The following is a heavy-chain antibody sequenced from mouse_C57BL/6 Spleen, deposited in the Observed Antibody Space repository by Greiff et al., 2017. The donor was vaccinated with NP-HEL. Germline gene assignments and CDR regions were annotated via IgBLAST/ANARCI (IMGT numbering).Heavy chain of an antibody. J-gene: IGHJ4*01. CDR3: ARWGTGAMDY. V-gene: IGHV1-66*01. Sequence: VQLQQSGPELVKPGASVKISCKASGYSFTSYYIHWVKQRPGQGLEWIGWIYPGSGNTKYNEKFKGKATLTADPSSSTAYMQRSSLTSEDAAVYYCARWGTGAMDYWGQGTSVTVSS. CDR1: GYSFTSYY. D-gene: IGHD3-3*01. CDR2: IYPGSGNT.